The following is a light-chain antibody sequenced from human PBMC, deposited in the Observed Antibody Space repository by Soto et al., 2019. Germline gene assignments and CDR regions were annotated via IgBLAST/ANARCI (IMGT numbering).Light chain of an antibody. CDR3: LQYNAWPRT. Sequence: EIVMMQSPATLSVSPGERATLSCRASQGVSTNLAWYQQKPGQAPRLLIYAASTRATGVPARFSGSGSGTEFTLTISSQQSEDFAVYYCLQYNAWPRTFGRGTKVDIK. J-gene: IGKJ1*01. V-gene: IGKV3-15*01. CDR2: AAS. CDR1: QGVSTN.